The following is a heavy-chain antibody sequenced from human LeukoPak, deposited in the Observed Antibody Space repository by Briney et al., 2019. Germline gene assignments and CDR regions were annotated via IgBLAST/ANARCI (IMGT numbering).Heavy chain of an antibody. CDR3: ARAGGSGWIVY. Sequence: SETLSLTCTVSGGSISSYHWSWIRQPPGKGLEWIGYIYYSGSTNYNPSLKSRVTISVDTSKNQFSLKLSSVTAAETAVYYCARAGGSGWIVYWGQGTLVTVSS. CDR1: GGSISSYH. J-gene: IGHJ4*02. V-gene: IGHV4-59*01. CDR2: IYYSGST. D-gene: IGHD6-19*01.